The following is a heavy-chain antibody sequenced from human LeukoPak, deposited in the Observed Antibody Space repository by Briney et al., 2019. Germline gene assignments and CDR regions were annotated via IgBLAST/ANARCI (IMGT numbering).Heavy chain of an antibody. V-gene: IGHV1-3*01. CDR3: ARGLWFGELLGGYYFDY. J-gene: IGHJ4*02. CDR2: INSASGNT. CDR1: GYTFTIYA. D-gene: IGHD3-10*01. Sequence: SVNLLCKSSGYTFTIYAMHWVPQPRAQRLEGMGWINSASGNTKYSQKFQGRVTITRDTSASTAYMELSSLRSEDTAVYYCARGLWFGELLGGYYFDYWGQGTLVTVSS.